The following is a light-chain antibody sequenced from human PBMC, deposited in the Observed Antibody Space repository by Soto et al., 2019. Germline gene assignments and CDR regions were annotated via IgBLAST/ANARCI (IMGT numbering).Light chain of an antibody. CDR2: DVS. CDR1: QSFNSW. V-gene: IGKV1-5*01. CDR3: QQYNNLVT. J-gene: IGKJ5*01. Sequence: DIQMTQSPSTLSASVGDRVTITCRASQSFNSWLAWYQPTPGKAPKLLIYDVSTLQTGVPSRLSGSGSGTEFALTISSLQPDDFATYYCQQYNNLVTFGQGTRLEIK.